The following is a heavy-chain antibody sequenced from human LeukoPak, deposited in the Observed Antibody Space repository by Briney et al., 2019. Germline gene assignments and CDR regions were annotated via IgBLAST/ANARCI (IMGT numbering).Heavy chain of an antibody. CDR1: GFTFDDYA. V-gene: IGHV3-9*01. CDR3: AKDVGYSSTFTFEY. J-gene: IGHJ4*02. Sequence: PGRSLRLSXAASGFTFDDYAMHWVRQAPGKGMEWVSGIVWNSGSIDYADSVKGRFTISRDNAKNSLYLQMNSLRAEDTAFYYCAKDVGYSSTFTFEYWGQGTLVTVSS. CDR2: IVWNSGSI. D-gene: IGHD6-13*01.